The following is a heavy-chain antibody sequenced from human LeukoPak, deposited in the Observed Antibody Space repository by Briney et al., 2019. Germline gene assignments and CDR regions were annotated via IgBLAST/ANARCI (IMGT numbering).Heavy chain of an antibody. D-gene: IGHD3-22*01. V-gene: IGHV3-23*01. Sequence: PGGSLRLSCAASGFTFSSYAMSWVRQAPGKGLEWVSAISGSGGSTYYADSVKGRFTISRDNSKNTLYLQMNSLRAEDTAVYYCARDVLRASRTMIGGKYYFDYWGQGTLVTVSS. J-gene: IGHJ4*02. CDR1: GFTFSSYA. CDR2: ISGSGGST. CDR3: ARDVLRASRTMIGGKYYFDY.